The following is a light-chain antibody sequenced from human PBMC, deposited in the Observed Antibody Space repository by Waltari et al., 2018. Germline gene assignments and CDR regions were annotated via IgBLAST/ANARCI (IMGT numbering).Light chain of an antibody. V-gene: IGKV3-20*01. CDR3: QHYVRLPAT. Sequence: EIVLTQSPGTLSLSPGERATLACRASQSVGRSLAWYQQKPGQAPRPLIYDASRRATGIPDRFSGSGSGTDCSLTISRLEPEDFAVYYCQHYVRLPATFGQGTKVEI. J-gene: IGKJ1*01. CDR1: QSVGRS. CDR2: DAS.